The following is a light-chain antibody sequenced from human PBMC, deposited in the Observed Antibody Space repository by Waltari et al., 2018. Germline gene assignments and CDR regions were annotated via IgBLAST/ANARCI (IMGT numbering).Light chain of an antibody. CDR3: LLSYNRAVI. Sequence: QAVVTQEPSLTVSPGGTVTLSCVSSPGPVTRGHFPYWFQQKPGHAPRTLIYDTDNKFSWTPARFSGSLLGGKAALTLSDAQPDDDADYYCLLSYNRAVIFGGGTKLTVL. J-gene: IGLJ2*01. V-gene: IGLV7-46*01. CDR2: DTD. CDR1: PGPVTRGHF.